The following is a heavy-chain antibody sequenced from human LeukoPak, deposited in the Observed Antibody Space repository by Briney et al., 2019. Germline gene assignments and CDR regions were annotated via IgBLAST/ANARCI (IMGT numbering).Heavy chain of an antibody. V-gene: IGHV4-39*07. CDR1: GGSISSSSYY. CDR3: ARGRGRIQLWFD. Sequence: KPSETLSLTCTVSGGSISSSSYYWGWIRQPPGKGLEWIGSIYYSGSTYYNPSLKSRVTISVYTSKNQFSLKLSSVTAADTAVYYCARGRGRIQLWFDWGQGTLVTVSS. D-gene: IGHD5-18*01. CDR2: IYYSGST. J-gene: IGHJ4*02.